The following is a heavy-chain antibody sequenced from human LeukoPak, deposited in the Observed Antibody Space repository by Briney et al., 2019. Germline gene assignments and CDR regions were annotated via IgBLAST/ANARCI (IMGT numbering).Heavy chain of an antibody. CDR2: IYYSGST. Sequence: PSETLSLTCTVSGGSISSYYWSWIRQPPGKGLEWIGYIYYSGSTNYNSSLESRVTISVDTSKNQFSLKLSSVTAADTAVYYCARQRCSSSLGDWFDPWGQGTLVTVSP. V-gene: IGHV4-59*08. D-gene: IGHD6-13*01. CDR3: ARQRCSSSLGDWFDP. CDR1: GGSISSYY. J-gene: IGHJ5*02.